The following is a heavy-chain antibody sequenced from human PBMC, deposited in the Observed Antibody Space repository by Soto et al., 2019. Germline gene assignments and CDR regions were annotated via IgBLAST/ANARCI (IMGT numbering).Heavy chain of an antibody. CDR2: INAGNGNT. J-gene: IGHJ6*03. CDR1: GYTFTSYA. D-gene: IGHD3-3*01. Sequence: GASVKVSCKASGYTFTSYAMHWVRQAPGQRLEWMGWINAGNGNTKYSQKFQGRVTITRDTSASTAYMELSSLRSEDTAVYYCAREQAYDFWSGYYTEPYYYYMDVWGKGTTVTVSS. CDR3: AREQAYDFWSGYYTEPYYYYMDV. V-gene: IGHV1-3*01.